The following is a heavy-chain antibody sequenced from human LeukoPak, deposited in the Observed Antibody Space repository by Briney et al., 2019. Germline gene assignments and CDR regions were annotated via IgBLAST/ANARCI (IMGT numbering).Heavy chain of an antibody. CDR1: GGSISRSGYH. J-gene: IGHJ4*02. Sequence: PSETLSLTCTVSGGSISRSGYHWGWIRQPPGKGLEWIGSIYYSGSTHYNPSLKSRLTISVDTSKNQFSLKLSSVTAADTAVYYCARRGYYDFWSGYYPGFDYWGQGTLVTVSS. V-gene: IGHV4-39*07. CDR3: ARRGYYDFWSGYYPGFDY. D-gene: IGHD3-3*01. CDR2: IYYSGST.